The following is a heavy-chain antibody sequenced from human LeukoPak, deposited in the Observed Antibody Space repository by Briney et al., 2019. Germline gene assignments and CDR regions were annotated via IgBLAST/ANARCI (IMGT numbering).Heavy chain of an antibody. V-gene: IGHV3-30-3*01. Sequence: GGSLRLSCVASGLSVSSNYMHWVRQAPGKGLEWVALISYDGSNKYYADSVKGRFTISRDNSKNTLYLQMNSLRAEDTAVYYCARGGVYSSGSYYLYYFDYWGQGTLVTVSS. CDR2: ISYDGSNK. CDR1: GLSVSSNY. J-gene: IGHJ4*02. CDR3: ARGGVYSSGSYYLYYFDY. D-gene: IGHD6-19*01.